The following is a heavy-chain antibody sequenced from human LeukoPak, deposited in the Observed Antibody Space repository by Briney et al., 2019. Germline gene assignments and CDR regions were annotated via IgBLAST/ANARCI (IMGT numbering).Heavy chain of an antibody. CDR3: ARGRPYYDFIEAFDI. CDR2: ISAYNGNT. CDR1: GYTFTGYY. V-gene: IGHV1-18*04. J-gene: IGHJ3*02. Sequence: GASVKVSCKASGYTFTGYYMHWVRQAPGQGLEWMGWISAYNGNTNYAQKLQGRVTMTPDTSTSTAYMELRSLRSDDTAVYYCARGRPYYDFIEAFDIWGQGTMVTVSS. D-gene: IGHD3-3*01.